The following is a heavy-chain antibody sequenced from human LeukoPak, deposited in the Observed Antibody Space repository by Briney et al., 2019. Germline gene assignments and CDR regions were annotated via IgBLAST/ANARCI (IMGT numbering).Heavy chain of an antibody. D-gene: IGHD3-22*01. V-gene: IGHV1-69*04. CDR1: GYTFTSYA. J-gene: IGHJ5*02. CDR3: AGPPEFDYYDSSGYRT. Sequence: GASVKVSCKASGYTFTSYAMSWVRQAPGQGLEWMGRIIPILGIANYAQKFQGRVTITADKSTSTAYMELSSLRSEDTAVYYCAGPPEFDYYDSSGYRTWGQGTLVTVSS. CDR2: IIPILGIA.